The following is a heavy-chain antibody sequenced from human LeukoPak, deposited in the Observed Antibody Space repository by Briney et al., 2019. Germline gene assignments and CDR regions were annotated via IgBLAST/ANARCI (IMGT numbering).Heavy chain of an antibody. J-gene: IGHJ6*02. CDR3: AKDSYYNILTEGGYYYYYGMDV. V-gene: IGHV3-30*02. CDR2: IRYDGSNK. D-gene: IGHD3-9*01. CDR1: GFTFSSYG. Sequence: PGGSLRLSCAASGFTFSSYGMHWVRQAPGKGLEWVAFIRYDGSNKYYADSVKGRFTISRDSSKNTLYLQMNSLRAEDTAVYYCAKDSYYNILTEGGYYYYYGMDVWGQGPTVTVSS.